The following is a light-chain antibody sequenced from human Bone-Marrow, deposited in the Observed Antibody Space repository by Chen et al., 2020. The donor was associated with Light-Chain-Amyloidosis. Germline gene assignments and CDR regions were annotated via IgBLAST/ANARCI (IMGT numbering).Light chain of an antibody. V-gene: IGLV10-54*04. Sequence: QAGLTQPPSVSKGLRQTATLTCTGNSNNVGNQGAAWLQQHQGHPPKLLSYRNNNRPSGISEIFAASRSGNTASLTITGLQPEGEADYYCSAWDSSLSAVVFGGGTKLTVL. CDR2: RNN. CDR1: SNNVGNQG. CDR3: SAWDSSLSAVV. J-gene: IGLJ2*01.